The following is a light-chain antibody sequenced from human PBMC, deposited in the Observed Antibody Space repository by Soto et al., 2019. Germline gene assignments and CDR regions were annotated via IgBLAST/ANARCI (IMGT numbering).Light chain of an antibody. Sequence: DIQMTQSPSSVSASVGDRVTITCRASQGISSWLAWYQQKPGKAPKLLIYKASTLKSGVPSRFSGSGSGTQFTLTNSSLQPEDSATYYCLQDINYPWTFGQGTKVDI. J-gene: IGKJ1*01. CDR1: QGISSW. V-gene: IGKV1-12*01. CDR3: LQDINYPWT. CDR2: KAS.